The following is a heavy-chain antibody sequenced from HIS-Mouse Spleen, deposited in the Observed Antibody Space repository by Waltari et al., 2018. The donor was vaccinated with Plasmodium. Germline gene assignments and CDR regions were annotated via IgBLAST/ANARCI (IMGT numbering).Heavy chain of an antibody. D-gene: IGHD6-6*01. CDR1: GFTVSSHY. CDR2: IDSGGST. Sequence: EVQLVESGGGLIQPGGSLRISCAASGFTVSSHYMSWVRQAPGKGLEWVSVIDSGGSTYYADSVKGRFTISRDNSKNTLYLQMNSLRAEDTAVYYCARGMKSSSSAFDIWGQGTMVTVSS. J-gene: IGHJ3*02. CDR3: ARGMKSSSSAFDI. V-gene: IGHV3-53*01.